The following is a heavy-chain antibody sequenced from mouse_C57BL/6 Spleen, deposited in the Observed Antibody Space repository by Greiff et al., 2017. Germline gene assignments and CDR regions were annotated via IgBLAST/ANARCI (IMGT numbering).Heavy chain of an antibody. CDR2: IYPRSGNT. V-gene: IGHV1-81*01. J-gene: IGHJ2*01. D-gene: IGHD1-1*01. CDR3: ARITTVVATGDY. CDR1: GYTFTSYG. Sequence: VQLQQSGAELARPGASVQLSCKASGYTFTSYGISWVKQRTGQGLEWIGEIYPRSGNTYYNEKFKGKATLTADKSSSTAYMELRSLTSEDSAVYFCARITTVVATGDYWGQGTTLTVSS.